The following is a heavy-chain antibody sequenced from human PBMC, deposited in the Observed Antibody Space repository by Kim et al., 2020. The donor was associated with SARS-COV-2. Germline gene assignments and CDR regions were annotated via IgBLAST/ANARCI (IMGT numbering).Heavy chain of an antibody. CDR3: AKDSRASVTTYFDY. CDR1: GFTFSSYG. Sequence: GGSLRLSCAASGFTFSSYGMHWVRQAPGKGLEWVAVIWYDGSNKYYADSVKGRFTISRDNSKNTLYLQMNSLRAEDTAVYYCAKDSRASVTTYFDYWGQGTLVTVSS. CDR2: IWYDGSNK. V-gene: IGHV3-33*06. J-gene: IGHJ4*02. D-gene: IGHD4-17*01.